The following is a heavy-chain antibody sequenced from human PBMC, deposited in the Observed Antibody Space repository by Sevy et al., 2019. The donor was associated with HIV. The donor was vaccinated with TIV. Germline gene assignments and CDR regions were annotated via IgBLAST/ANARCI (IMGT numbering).Heavy chain of an antibody. V-gene: IGHV5-51*01. CDR2: IYPGDSET. CDR1: GYSFTAYW. Sequence: GESLKISCKGSGYSFTAYWIDWVRQVPGKGLEWMGTIYPGDSETRYSPSVQGQVTISADKSLTTAYLQWSGLKASETAVYYCAGPTGLKVGIDFGTLDIWGQGTMVTVSS. CDR3: AGPTGLKVGIDFGTLDI. J-gene: IGHJ3*02. D-gene: IGHD4-17*01.